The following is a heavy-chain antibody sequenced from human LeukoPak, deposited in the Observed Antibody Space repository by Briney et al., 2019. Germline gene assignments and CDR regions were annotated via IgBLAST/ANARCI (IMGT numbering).Heavy chain of an antibody. V-gene: IGHV4-31*03. CDR1: AGSIISGSYY. J-gene: IGHJ4*02. CDR3: ARVPRYDSSGYLDY. CDR2: IYYTGST. D-gene: IGHD3-22*01. Sequence: SETLSLTFTVFAGSIISGSYYWSWIRQSWIRQPPGKGLEGMGSIYYTGSTYYNLCLKSRVTISVDTSKNQFSLKLSSVTAADTAVYYCARVPRYDSSGYLDYWGQGTLVTVSS.